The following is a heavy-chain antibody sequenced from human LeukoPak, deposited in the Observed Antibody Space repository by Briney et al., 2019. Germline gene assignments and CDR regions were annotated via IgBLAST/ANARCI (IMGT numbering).Heavy chain of an antibody. CDR3: AKVVGSNWYYFDS. D-gene: IGHD6-13*01. J-gene: IGHJ4*02. CDR1: GFTFSSYA. Sequence: GSLRLSCAASGFTFSSYAMSWVRQAPGKGLDWVSAISTSGGNTYYADSVKGRFTISRDTSKNTLYLQMNSLRAEDTAIYYCAKVVGSNWYYFDSWGQGTLVTVSS. CDR2: ISTSGGNT. V-gene: IGHV3-23*01.